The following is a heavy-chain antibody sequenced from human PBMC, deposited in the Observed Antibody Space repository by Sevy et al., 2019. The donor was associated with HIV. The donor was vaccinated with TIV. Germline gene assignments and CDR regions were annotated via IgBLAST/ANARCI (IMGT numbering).Heavy chain of an antibody. D-gene: IGHD6-6*01. J-gene: IGHJ4*02. CDR1: GFTFSSYG. CDR3: ARDYSDSSSPPDY. CDR2: IWYDGSNK. V-gene: IGHV3-33*01. Sequence: GGSLRLSCAASGFTFSSYGMHWVRQAPGKGLEWVAVIWYDGSNKYYADSVKGRFTISRDNSKNTLYLQMNSLRAEDTAEYYCARDYSDSSSPPDYWGQGTLVTVSS.